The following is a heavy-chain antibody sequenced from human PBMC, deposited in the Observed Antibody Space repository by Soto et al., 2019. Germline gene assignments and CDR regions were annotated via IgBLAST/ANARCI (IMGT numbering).Heavy chain of an antibody. V-gene: IGHV3-53*01. D-gene: IGHD3-10*01. Sequence: GSLRLSCAASGFTVSSNYMTWVRQVPGKGLEWVSFIDRGGSGGSTYYADSVKGRFTISRDSAKNTLYLQMSSLTAEDTAVYYCAKGPHSASGYYYMDVWGKGTTVTVSS. CDR1: GFTVSSNY. CDR3: AKGPHSASGYYYMDV. CDR2: IDRGGSGGST. J-gene: IGHJ6*03.